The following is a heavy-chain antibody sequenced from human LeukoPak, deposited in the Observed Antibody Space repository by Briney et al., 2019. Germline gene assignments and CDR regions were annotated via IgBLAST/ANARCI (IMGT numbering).Heavy chain of an antibody. CDR3: ARDKSWDY. V-gene: IGHV1-46*01. CDR2: ITPSGDST. Sequence: GASVKVSFKASGYTFTGYYMHWVRQAPGQGLEWMGIITPSGDSTSYAQNFQGRVSMTRDTSTSTVYMELSRLRSDDTAVYYCARDKSWDYWGQGTLVTVSS. CDR1: GYTFTGYY. J-gene: IGHJ4*02.